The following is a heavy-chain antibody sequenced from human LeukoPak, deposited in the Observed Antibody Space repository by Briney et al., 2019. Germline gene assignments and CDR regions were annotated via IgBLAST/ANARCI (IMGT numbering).Heavy chain of an antibody. V-gene: IGHV1-46*01. CDR3: ARGPEYYYDSSGYEVDY. CDR1: GYTFTSYY. CDR2: INPSGGST. J-gene: IGHJ4*02. Sequence: ASVKVSCKASGYTFTSYYMHWVRQAPGQGLEWMGIINPSGGSTSYAQKFQGRVTITRDTSASTAYMELSSLRSEDTAVYYCARGPEYYYDSSGYEVDYWGQGTLVTVSS. D-gene: IGHD3-22*01.